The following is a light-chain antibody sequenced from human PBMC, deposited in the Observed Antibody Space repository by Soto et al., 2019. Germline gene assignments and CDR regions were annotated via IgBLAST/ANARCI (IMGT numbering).Light chain of an antibody. CDR1: QSVSSSY. V-gene: IGKV3-20*01. CDR3: QQYGSPR. CDR2: GAS. J-gene: IGKJ4*01. Sequence: TQSPGTLSLSPGERATLSCRASQSVSSSYLAWYQQKPGQAPRLLIYGASSRATGIPDRFSGSGSGTDFTLTISRLEPEDFAVYYCQQYGSPRFGGGTKVDIK.